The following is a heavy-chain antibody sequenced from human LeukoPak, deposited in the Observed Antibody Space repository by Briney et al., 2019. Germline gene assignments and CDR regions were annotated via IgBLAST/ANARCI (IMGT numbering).Heavy chain of an antibody. CDR1: GGSISSYY. D-gene: IGHD7-27*01. CDR2: IYHSGST. J-gene: IGHJ5*02. Sequence: SETLSLTCTVSGGSISSYYWSWIRQPPGKGLEWIGDIYHSGSTNYNPSLKSRVTISVDTSKNQFSLKLSSVTAAGTAVYYCARGLGMRAWFDPWGQGTLVTVSS. V-gene: IGHV4-59*01. CDR3: ARGLGMRAWFDP.